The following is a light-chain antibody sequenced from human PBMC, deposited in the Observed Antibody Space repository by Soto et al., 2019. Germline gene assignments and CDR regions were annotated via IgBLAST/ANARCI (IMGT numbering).Light chain of an antibody. CDR1: ISNIGGNT. V-gene: IGLV1-44*01. Sequence: QSVLTQPPSASGTPGQRVTISCSGSISNIGGNTVNCYQQLPGTAPKFLMYTNNQRPPGGPDRFSGSKSATSASRAISGLQSEDEVDYYCAAWDASQNGVVFGGGTKLTVL. CDR3: AAWDASQNGVV. J-gene: IGLJ2*01. CDR2: TNN.